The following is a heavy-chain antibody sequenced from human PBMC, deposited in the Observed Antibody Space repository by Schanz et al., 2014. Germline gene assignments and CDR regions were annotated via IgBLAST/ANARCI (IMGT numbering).Heavy chain of an antibody. D-gene: IGHD5-12*01. CDR1: GYTFTNYW. V-gene: IGHV5-51*01. Sequence: EVQLVQSGAEVKKPGESLKISCKASGYTFTNYWIAWVRQMPGKCLEWMGIIYPGDSYSRYRPSLQGQVFISVDKSITTASLQWSSLKASDTTMYSCARPVGLFSGFDSWGPGTLVTVSS. CDR3: ARPVGLFSGFDS. J-gene: IGHJ5*01. CDR2: IYPGDSYS.